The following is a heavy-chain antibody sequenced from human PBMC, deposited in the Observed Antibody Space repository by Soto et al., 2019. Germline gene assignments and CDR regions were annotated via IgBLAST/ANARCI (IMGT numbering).Heavy chain of an antibody. V-gene: IGHV4-39*01. CDR2: FIYGGPT. D-gene: IGHD2-21*02. CDR1: VDSITNSIYY. CDR3: ARHTSNTSLVTYSLFVD. J-gene: IGHJ4*01. Sequence: PSETLSLTCSVSVDSITNSIYYCGWIGQSPLKGLVWIGSFIYGGPTYYSLSLESRVSISADTSKNQFSLRLNSVTAADTAIYFCARHTSNTSLVTYSLFVDWGHGALDNVSS.